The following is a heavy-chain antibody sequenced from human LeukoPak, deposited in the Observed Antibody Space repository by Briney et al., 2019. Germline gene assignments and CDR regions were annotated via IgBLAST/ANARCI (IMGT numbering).Heavy chain of an antibody. CDR2: ISAYNGNT. V-gene: IGHV1-18*01. CDR1: GYTFTSYG. CDR3: ARGPDGYSSSWYATPYGY. Sequence: GASVKVSCKASGYTFTSYGISWVRQAPGRGLEWMGWISAYNGNTNYAQKLQGRVTMTTDTSTSTAYMELRSLRSDDTAVYYCARGPDGYSSSWYATPYGYWGQGTLVTVSS. D-gene: IGHD6-13*01. J-gene: IGHJ4*02.